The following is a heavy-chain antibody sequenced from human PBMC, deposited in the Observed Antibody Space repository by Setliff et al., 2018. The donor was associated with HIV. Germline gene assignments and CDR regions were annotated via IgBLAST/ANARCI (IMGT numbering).Heavy chain of an antibody. J-gene: IGHJ4*02. CDR3: ARVSYTGSSYIYY. CDR1: GGSISRGGHY. CDR2: VYTSGSA. V-gene: IGHV4-61*09. Sequence: SETLSLTCTVSGGSISRGGHYWNWIRQPAGRGLEWIGHVYTSGSACYNPPLKSRVTISIDTSKNQFSLQLSSVTAADTAVYYWARVSYTGSSYIYYWGQGTLVTVS. D-gene: IGHD6-6*01.